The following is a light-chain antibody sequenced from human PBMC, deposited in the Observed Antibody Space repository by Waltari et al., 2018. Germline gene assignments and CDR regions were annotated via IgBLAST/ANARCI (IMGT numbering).Light chain of an antibody. Sequence: EIVMTQSPATLSVSPGERAPLSCRASQSVSTNLAWYQRKPGQAPRLLIYGASTRATGIPARFSVSGSGTDFTLTISSLQSEDFAVYYCQQYNNWPPGTFGQGTKVEIK. V-gene: IGKV3-15*01. CDR2: GAS. CDR1: QSVSTN. CDR3: QQYNNWPPGT. J-gene: IGKJ1*01.